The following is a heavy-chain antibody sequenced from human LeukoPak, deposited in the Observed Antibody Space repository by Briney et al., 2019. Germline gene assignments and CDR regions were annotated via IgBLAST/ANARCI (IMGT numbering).Heavy chain of an antibody. Sequence: ASVKVSCKASGYTFTGYYMHWVRQAPGQGLEWMGWINPNSGGTNYAQKFQGRVTMTRDTSISTAYVELSRLRSDDTAVYYCARVARGDDFWSGPSDAFDIWGQGTMVTVSS. CDR2: INPNSGGT. CDR3: ARVARGDDFWSGPSDAFDI. J-gene: IGHJ3*02. V-gene: IGHV1-2*02. CDR1: GYTFTGYY. D-gene: IGHD3-3*01.